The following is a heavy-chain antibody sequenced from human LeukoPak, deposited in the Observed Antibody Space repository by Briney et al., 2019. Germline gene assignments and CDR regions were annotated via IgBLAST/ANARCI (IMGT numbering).Heavy chain of an antibody. D-gene: IGHD6-19*01. V-gene: IGHV3-23*01. CDR1: GFTFSTYA. CDR3: AKDRGHSSGWYNFFDY. J-gene: IGHJ4*02. Sequence: GGSLRLSCAASGFTFSTYAMSWVRLAPGKGLEWASGISGSGDLTYHADSVKGRFTISRDNSRNTVYLQMNSLRAEDTAVYYCAKDRGHSSGWYNFFDYWGQGTLVTVPS. CDR2: ISGSGDLT.